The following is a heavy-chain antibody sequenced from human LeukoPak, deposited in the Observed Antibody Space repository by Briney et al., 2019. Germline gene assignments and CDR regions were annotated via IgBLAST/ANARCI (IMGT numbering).Heavy chain of an antibody. D-gene: IGHD3-10*01. CDR3: ARADGSVVWGAFDI. V-gene: IGHV4-59*01. Sequence: PETLSLTCSIFGGSISGYYWSWIRQPPGKGLEWIGSIDYSGSTHDNPSLKSRVTISVDTSKNQFSLKMSSVIAADTAVYYCARADGSVVWGAFDIWGQGTMVTVSS. CDR1: GGSISGYY. CDR2: IDYSGST. J-gene: IGHJ3*02.